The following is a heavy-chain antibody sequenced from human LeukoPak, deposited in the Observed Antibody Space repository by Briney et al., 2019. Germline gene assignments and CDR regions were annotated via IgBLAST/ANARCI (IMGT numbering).Heavy chain of an antibody. CDR1: GGSISSSSYY. Sequence: SETLSLTCTVSGGSISSSSYYWGWIRQPPGKGLEWIGSIYYSGSTYYNPSLKSRVIISVDTSKNQFSLKLSSVTAADTAVYYCARADPGYSSSWYTNPIYYYYYYMDVWGKGTTVTVSS. V-gene: IGHV4-39*07. CDR3: ARADPGYSSSWYTNPIYYYYYYMDV. CDR2: IYYSGST. J-gene: IGHJ6*03. D-gene: IGHD6-13*01.